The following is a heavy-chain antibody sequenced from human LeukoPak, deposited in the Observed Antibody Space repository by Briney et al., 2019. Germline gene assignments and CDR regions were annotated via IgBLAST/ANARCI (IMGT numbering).Heavy chain of an antibody. CDR1: GGSISSYY. Sequence: PSETLSLTCTVSGGSISSYYWCWIRQPAGKGLEWIGRIYTSGSTNYNPSLKSRVTMSVDTSKNQFSLKLSSVTAADTAVYYCARYYYDSSGYAFDYWGQGTLVTVSS. D-gene: IGHD3-22*01. J-gene: IGHJ4*02. CDR3: ARYYYDSSGYAFDY. CDR2: IYTSGST. V-gene: IGHV4-4*07.